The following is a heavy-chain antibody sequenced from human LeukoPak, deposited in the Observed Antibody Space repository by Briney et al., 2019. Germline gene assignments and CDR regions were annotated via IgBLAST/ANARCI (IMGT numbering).Heavy chain of an antibody. CDR1: GFTFSSYW. D-gene: IGHD3-10*01. CDR2: LNSDGSST. J-gene: IGHJ3*02. CDR3: STGSGHAFDI. Sequence: GGSLRLSCAASGFTFSSYWMHWVRQAPGKGLVWVSRLNSDGSSTSYADSVKGRFTISRDNAKNTLYLQMNSLRAEDTAVYYCSTGSGHAFDIWGRGTMVTVSS. V-gene: IGHV3-74*01.